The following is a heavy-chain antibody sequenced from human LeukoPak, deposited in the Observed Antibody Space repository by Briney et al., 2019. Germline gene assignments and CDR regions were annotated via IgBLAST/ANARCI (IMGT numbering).Heavy chain of an antibody. CDR3: ARSYYGSRSQEFDY. CDR1: GFTFSSYA. Sequence: GGSLRLSCAASGFTFSSYAMHWARQAPGKGLEYVSAISSNGGSTYYANSVKGRFTISRDNSKNTLYLQMGSLRAEDMAVYYCARSYYGSRSQEFDYWGQGTLVTVSS. V-gene: IGHV3-64*01. CDR2: ISSNGGST. J-gene: IGHJ4*02. D-gene: IGHD3-10*01.